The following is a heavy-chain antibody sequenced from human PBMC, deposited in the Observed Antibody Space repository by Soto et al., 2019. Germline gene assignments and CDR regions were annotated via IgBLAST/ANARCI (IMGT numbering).Heavy chain of an antibody. V-gene: IGHV4-59*01. Sequence: SETLSLTCTVSGGSISSYYWSWIRQPPGKGLEWIGYIYYSGSTNYNPSLKSRVTISVDTSKNQFSLKLSSVTAADTAVYYCARVVYMVTGYYKVYWFYPWGQGSLVPVSS. J-gene: IGHJ5*02. CDR3: ARVVYMVTGYYKVYWFYP. CDR2: IYYSGST. CDR1: GGSISSYY. D-gene: IGHD3-9*01.